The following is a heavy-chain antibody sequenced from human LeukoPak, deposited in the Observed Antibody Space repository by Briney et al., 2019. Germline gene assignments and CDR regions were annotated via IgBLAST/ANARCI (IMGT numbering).Heavy chain of an antibody. D-gene: IGHD3-10*01. CDR3: ARVQAQFMVRGIHGYYYYMDV. J-gene: IGHJ6*03. CDR1: GDSISSGTYY. V-gene: IGHV4-61*02. CDR2: IYTSGST. Sequence: SQTLSLTCTVSGDSISSGTYYWSWIRQPAGKGLEWIGRIYTSGSTNYNPSLKSRVTISVDTSKNQFSLKLNSVTAADTAVYYCARVQAQFMVRGIHGYYYYMDVWGKGTTVTISS.